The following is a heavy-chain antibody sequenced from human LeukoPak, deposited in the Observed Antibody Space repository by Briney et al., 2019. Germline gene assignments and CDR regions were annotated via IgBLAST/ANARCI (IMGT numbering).Heavy chain of an antibody. CDR1: GFTFSTHW. Sequence: PGGSLRLSCAASGFTFSTHWMYWVRQAPGKEFVWVSRISGVGSLTRYADSVRGRFTISRDNAKETLYLQMTSLRVEDTAVYYCARGGHDPGIPFDIWGQGTMVTVSS. D-gene: IGHD1-1*01. J-gene: IGHJ3*02. CDR2: ISGVGSLT. CDR3: ARGGHDPGIPFDI. V-gene: IGHV3-74*01.